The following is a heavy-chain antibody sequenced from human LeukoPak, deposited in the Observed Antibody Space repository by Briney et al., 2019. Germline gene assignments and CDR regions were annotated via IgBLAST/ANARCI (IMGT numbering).Heavy chain of an antibody. CDR2: IITILGIA. D-gene: IGHD2-2*01. CDR3: ARVPAARDNWFDP. Sequence: SVKVSCKASGGTFSSYTISWVRQAPGQGLEWMGRIITILGIANYAQKFQGRVTVTADKSTSTAYMELSSLRSEDTAVYYCARVPAARDNWFDPWGQGTLVTVSS. CDR1: GGTFSSYT. J-gene: IGHJ5*02. V-gene: IGHV1-69*02.